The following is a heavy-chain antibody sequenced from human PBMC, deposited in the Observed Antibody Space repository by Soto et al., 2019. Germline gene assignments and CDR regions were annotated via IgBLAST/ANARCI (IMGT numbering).Heavy chain of an antibody. J-gene: IGHJ6*02. CDR3: ARETGAYYCGMDV. Sequence: SVKVSCKASGGTFSRYAISWVRQAPGQGLEWMGGIIPIFGKANYAQKVQGRVTITADESTSTAYMELSSLRSEDTAVYYCARETGAYYCGMDVWGQGTTVTVSS. CDR1: GGTFSRYA. V-gene: IGHV1-69*13. D-gene: IGHD3-10*01. CDR2: IIPIFGKA.